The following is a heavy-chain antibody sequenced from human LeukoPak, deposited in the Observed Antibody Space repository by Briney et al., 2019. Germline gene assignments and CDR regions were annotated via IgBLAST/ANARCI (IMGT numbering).Heavy chain of an antibody. CDR1: GFTFSSYG. CDR2: ISDSGGST. D-gene: IGHD3-10*01. Sequence: PGGTLRLSCAASGFTFSSYGMSWVRQAPGEGLEWVSAISDSGGSTYYTDSVKGRFTISRDNSKNTLYLQMNSLRAEDTAVYYCASILLWYVHDYWGQGTLVTVSS. CDR3: ASILLWYVHDY. J-gene: IGHJ4*02. V-gene: IGHV3-23*01.